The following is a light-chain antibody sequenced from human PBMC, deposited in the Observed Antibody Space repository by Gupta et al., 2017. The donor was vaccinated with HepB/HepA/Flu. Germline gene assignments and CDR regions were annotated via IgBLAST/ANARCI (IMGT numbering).Light chain of an antibody. CDR1: QDISSY. CDR3: QHEYSSPWT. CDR2: AAS. Sequence: ALRMTQSPSSFSASTGDRVTITCRASQDISSYLAWYQQKPGKAPKLLIYAASTLQSGVPSRFSGSGSGTDFTLTISGRQSEDFATYYCQHEYSSPWTFGQGTKVEIK. J-gene: IGKJ1*01. V-gene: IGKV1-8*01.